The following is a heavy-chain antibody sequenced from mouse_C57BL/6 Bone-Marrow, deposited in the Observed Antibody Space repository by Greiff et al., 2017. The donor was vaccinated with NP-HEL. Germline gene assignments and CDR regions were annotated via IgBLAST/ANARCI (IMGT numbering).Heavy chain of an antibody. J-gene: IGHJ3*01. Sequence: QVQLQQPGAELVRPGSSVKLSCKASGYTFTSYWMDWVKQRPGQGLEWIGNIYPSDSETHYNQKFKDKATLTVDKSSSTAYMQLSSLPSEDSAVDYCARPSAVVVPGFAYWGQGTLVTVSA. CDR3: ARPSAVVVPGFAY. CDR1: GYTFTSYW. D-gene: IGHD1-1*01. CDR2: IYPSDSET. V-gene: IGHV1-61*01.